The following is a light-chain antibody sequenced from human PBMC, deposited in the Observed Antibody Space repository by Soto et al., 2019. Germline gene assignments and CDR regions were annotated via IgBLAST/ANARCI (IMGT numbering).Light chain of an antibody. CDR1: QSISSSY. J-gene: IGKJ1*01. V-gene: IGKV3-20*01. CDR2: GAS. CDR3: QQYGSSSWT. Sequence: IVMTQSPGTLSLSPGKRATLSCRASQSISSSYLAWYQQRPGQAPRLPIYGASSRATGIPDRFSGSGSGTEFTLTISRLEPEDFAVYYCQQYGSSSWTFGQGTKVDIK.